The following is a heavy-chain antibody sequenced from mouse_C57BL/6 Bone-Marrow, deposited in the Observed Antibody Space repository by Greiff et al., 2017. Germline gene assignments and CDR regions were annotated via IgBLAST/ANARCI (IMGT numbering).Heavy chain of an antibody. CDR2: IYPGSGST. J-gene: IGHJ2*01. D-gene: IGHD1-1*01. CDR1: GYTFTSYW. Sequence: QVQLKQPGAELVKPGASVKMSCKASGYTFTSYWITWVKQRPGQGLEWIGDIYPGSGSTNYNEKFKSKATLTVDTSSSTAYMQLSSLTSEDSAVYYCARQGHYYGSSQYYFDYWGQGTTLTVSS. V-gene: IGHV1-55*01. CDR3: ARQGHYYGSSQYYFDY.